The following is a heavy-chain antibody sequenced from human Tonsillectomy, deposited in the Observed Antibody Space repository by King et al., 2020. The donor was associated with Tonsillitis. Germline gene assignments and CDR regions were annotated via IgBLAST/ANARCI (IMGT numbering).Heavy chain of an antibody. V-gene: IGHV3-48*01. J-gene: IGHJ4*02. CDR1: GFTFSSYS. CDR2: ITSTTNSI. CDR3: ARGEQYFDFWSGYNYFDA. D-gene: IGHD3-3*01. Sequence: VQLVESGGGLVQPGGSLRLSCAASGFTFSSYSVNWVRQAPGKGLEWISYITSTTNSIYYAASVRGRLTISRDNAKNSLYLQMNSLRAEDTAVYFCARGEQYFDFWSGYNYFDAWGQGTLVTVSS.